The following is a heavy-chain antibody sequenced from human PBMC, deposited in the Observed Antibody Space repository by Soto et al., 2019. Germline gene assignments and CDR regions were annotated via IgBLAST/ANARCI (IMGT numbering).Heavy chain of an antibody. V-gene: IGHV1-46*01. Sequence: ASVKVSCKASGGTFSSYTISWVRQAPGQGLEWMGIIIPIGGRTSYAQKFQGRVTMTRDTSTSTVYMELRSLRSDDTAVYYCARRGQLSTDAFDIRGQGTMVTVSS. CDR2: IIPIGGRT. D-gene: IGHD3-16*02. CDR3: ARRGQLSTDAFDI. CDR1: GGTFSSYT. J-gene: IGHJ3*02.